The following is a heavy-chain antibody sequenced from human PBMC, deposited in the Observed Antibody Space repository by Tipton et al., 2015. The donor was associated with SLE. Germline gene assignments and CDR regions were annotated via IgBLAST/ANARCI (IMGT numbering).Heavy chain of an antibody. V-gene: IGHV4-59*01. J-gene: IGHJ6*02. Sequence: LRLSCTVSGDSISSYYWSWIRQPPGKGLEWIGFVYYSGTTSYNPSLKSRVTMSADTSKNQFSLKLSSVTAADTAVYYCARMGYGDGFDVWGQGTTVTVSS. D-gene: IGHD4-17*01. CDR2: VYYSGTT. CDR1: GDSISSYY. CDR3: ARMGYGDGFDV.